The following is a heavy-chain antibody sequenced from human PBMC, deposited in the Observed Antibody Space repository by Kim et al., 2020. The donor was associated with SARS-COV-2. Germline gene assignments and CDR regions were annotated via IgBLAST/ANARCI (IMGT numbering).Heavy chain of an antibody. Sequence: SNPSFQGHVTISTDKSIDTAYLQWSSLKASDTAMYYCARRSGDTSGYYRHWGQGTLVTVSS. D-gene: IGHD3-22*01. V-gene: IGHV5-10-1*01. J-gene: IGHJ4*02. CDR3: ARRSGDTSGYYRH.